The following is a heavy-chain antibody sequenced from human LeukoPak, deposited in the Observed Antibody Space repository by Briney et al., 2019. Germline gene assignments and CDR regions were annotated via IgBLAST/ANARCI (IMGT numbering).Heavy chain of an antibody. CDR3: ARVLXAYCSGGSCSTSPFFDY. V-gene: IGHV4-30-4*01. Sequence: SETLSLTCTVSGGSISSGDYYWSWIRQPPGKGLEWIGYIYYSGSTYYNPSLKSRVTISVDTSKNQFSLKLSSVTAADTAVYYCARVLXAYCSGGSCSTSPFFDYWGQGTLVTVSS. J-gene: IGHJ4*02. CDR2: IYYSGST. D-gene: IGHD2-15*01. CDR1: GGSISSGDYY.